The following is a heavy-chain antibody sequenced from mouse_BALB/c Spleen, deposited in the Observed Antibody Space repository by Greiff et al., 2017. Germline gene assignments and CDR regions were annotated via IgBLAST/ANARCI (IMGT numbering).Heavy chain of an antibody. V-gene: IGHV5-6*01. Sequence: EVQGVESGGDLVKPGGSLKLSCAASGFTFSSYGMSWVRQTPDKRLEWVATISSGGSYTYYPDSVKGRFTISRDNAKNTLYLQMSSLKSEDTAMYYCARQGDYYGSSDFDVWGAGTTVTVSS. CDR1: GFTFSSYG. CDR3: ARQGDYYGSSDFDV. D-gene: IGHD1-1*01. CDR2: ISSGGSYT. J-gene: IGHJ1*01.